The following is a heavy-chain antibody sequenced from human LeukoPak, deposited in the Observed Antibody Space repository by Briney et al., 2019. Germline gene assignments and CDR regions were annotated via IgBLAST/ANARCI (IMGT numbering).Heavy chain of an antibody. CDR2: INPNSGGT. V-gene: IGHV1-2*02. CDR1: GYTFTGYY. CDR3: ARDIAYYDFWSGAGDY. Sequence: ASVKVSCKASGYTFTGYYMHWVRQAPGQGLEWMGWINPNSGGTNYAQKFQGRVTMTRDTSISTAYMELSRLRSDDTAVYYCARDIAYYDFWSGAGDYWGQGTLVTVPS. J-gene: IGHJ4*02. D-gene: IGHD3-3*01.